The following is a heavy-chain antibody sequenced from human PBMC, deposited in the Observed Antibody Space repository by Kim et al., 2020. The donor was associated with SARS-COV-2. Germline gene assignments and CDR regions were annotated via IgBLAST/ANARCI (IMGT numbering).Heavy chain of an antibody. V-gene: IGHV3-23*03. CDR1: GFTFSSYA. J-gene: IGHJ6*02. D-gene: IGHD1-26*01. Sequence: GGSLRLSCAASGFTFSSYAMSWVRQAPGKGLEWVSVIYSGGSSTYYADSVKGRFTISRDNSKNTLYLQMNSLRAEDTAVYYCAKDGRVGATRGYYYYYGMDVWGQGTTVTVSS. CDR2: IYSGGSST. CDR3: AKDGRVGATRGYYYYYGMDV.